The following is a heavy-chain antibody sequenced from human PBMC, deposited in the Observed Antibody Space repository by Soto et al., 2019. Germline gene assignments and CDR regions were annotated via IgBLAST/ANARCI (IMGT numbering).Heavy chain of an antibody. Sequence: RGGSLRLSXAASGFTFGSYSMGWVSQAQGKGLEWVSGFRSGGDDDTTYYADSVRSRFTISRDNSKNTLFLQMNSLRAEDTAIYHCAKKINSGSGSQFFDYWGQGTLVTVSS. D-gene: IGHD3-10*01. CDR1: GFTFGSYS. J-gene: IGHJ4*02. CDR2: FRSGGDDDTT. CDR3: AKKINSGSGSQFFDY. V-gene: IGHV3-23*01.